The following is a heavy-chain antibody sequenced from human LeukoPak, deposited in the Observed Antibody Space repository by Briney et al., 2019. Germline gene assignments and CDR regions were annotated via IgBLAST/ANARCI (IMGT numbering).Heavy chain of an antibody. J-gene: IGHJ3*02. Sequence: SETLSLTCAVYGGSFSGYYWSWIRQPPGKGLEWIGEINHSGSTSYNPSLKSRVTISVDTSKNQFSLKLSSVTAADTAVYYCARRVRTTMIVVAPIDAFDIWGQGTMVTVSS. V-gene: IGHV4-34*01. D-gene: IGHD3-22*01. CDR1: GGSFSGYY. CDR2: INHSGST. CDR3: ARRVRTTMIVVAPIDAFDI.